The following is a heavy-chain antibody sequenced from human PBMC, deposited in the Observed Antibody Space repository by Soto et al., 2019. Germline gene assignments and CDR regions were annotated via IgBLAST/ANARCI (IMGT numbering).Heavy chain of an antibody. V-gene: IGHV5-51*01. Sequence: GESLKISCKGFDYTFAAYWIGWVRQMPGKGLEWRGVINPRDSDVKYSPPFEGQVTISADKSINTAFLQWRSLKASDTAMYYCARPDYTQDFSYHTYDIWGQGTMVTVSS. D-gene: IGHD3-16*01. CDR1: DYTFAAYW. J-gene: IGHJ3*02. CDR2: INPRDSDV. CDR3: ARPDYTQDFSYHTYDI.